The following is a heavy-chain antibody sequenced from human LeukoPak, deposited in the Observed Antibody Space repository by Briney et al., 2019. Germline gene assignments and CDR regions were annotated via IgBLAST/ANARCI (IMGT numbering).Heavy chain of an antibody. CDR1: GGSFSGYY. J-gene: IGHJ5*02. Sequence: SETLSLTCAVYGGSFSGYYWSWIRQPPGKGLEWIGEINHSGSTNYNPSLKSRVTISVDMSKNQFSLKLSSVTAADTAVYYCARRWELQAGWFDPWGQGTLVTVSS. V-gene: IGHV4-34*01. D-gene: IGHD1-26*01. CDR3: ARRWELQAGWFDP. CDR2: INHSGST.